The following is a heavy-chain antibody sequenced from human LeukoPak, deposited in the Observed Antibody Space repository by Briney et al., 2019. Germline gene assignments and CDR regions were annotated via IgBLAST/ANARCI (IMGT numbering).Heavy chain of an antibody. CDR1: GFTFSSYG. V-gene: IGHV3-30*18. CDR3: AKDDYDILTGYSSFDY. D-gene: IGHD3-9*01. Sequence: GGSLRLSRAASGFTFSSYGMHWVRQAPGKGLEWVAVISYDGSNKYYADSVKGRFTISRDNSKNTLYLQMNSLRAEDTAVYYCAKDDYDILTGYSSFDYWGQGTLVTVSS. CDR2: ISYDGSNK. J-gene: IGHJ4*02.